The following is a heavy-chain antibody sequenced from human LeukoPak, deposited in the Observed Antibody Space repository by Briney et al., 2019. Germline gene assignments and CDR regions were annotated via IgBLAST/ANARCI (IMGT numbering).Heavy chain of an antibody. CDR2: VYYSGST. V-gene: IGHV4-31*03. CDR1: GGSISSGGYY. J-gene: IGHJ4*02. D-gene: IGHD6-13*01. CDR3: ARGRAAAGPSDFDY. Sequence: PSEALSLTCTVSGGSISSGGYYWSWIRQHPGKGLEWIGYVYYSGSTYYNPSLKSRVTISVDTSKNQFSLKLSSVTAADTAVYYCARGRAAAGPSDFDYWGQGTLVTVSS.